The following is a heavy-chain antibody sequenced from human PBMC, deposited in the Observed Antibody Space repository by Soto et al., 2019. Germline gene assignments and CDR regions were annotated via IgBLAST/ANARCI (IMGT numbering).Heavy chain of an antibody. CDR3: ASHYVCGGDCYSPQFDY. CDR2: ISSSGSTI. V-gene: IGHV3-48*02. D-gene: IGHD2-21*02. J-gene: IGHJ4*02. CDR1: GFTFSNYA. Sequence: GGSLRLSCAASGFTFSNYAMNWVRQAPGKGLEWVSYISSSGSTINYADSVKGRFTISRDNAKNSLYLQMNSLRDEDTAVYYCASHYVCGGDCYSPQFDYWGQGTVVTVSS.